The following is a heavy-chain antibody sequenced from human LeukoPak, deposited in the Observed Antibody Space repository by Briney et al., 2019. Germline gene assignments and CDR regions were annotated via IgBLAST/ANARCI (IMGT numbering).Heavy chain of an antibody. Sequence: GGSLRLSCAASGFTFSNYWMSWVRQAPGKGLEWVANIKEDGRERFHVDSVKGRFTISRDNAKNSLYLQMNSLRAEDTAVYYCARDVLYFGERAFDPWGQGTLVTVSS. V-gene: IGHV3-7*01. D-gene: IGHD3-10*01. CDR3: ARDVLYFGERAFDP. CDR2: IKEDGRER. CDR1: GFTFSNYW. J-gene: IGHJ5*02.